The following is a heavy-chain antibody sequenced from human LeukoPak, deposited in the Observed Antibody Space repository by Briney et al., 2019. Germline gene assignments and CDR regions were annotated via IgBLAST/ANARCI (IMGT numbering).Heavy chain of an antibody. J-gene: IGHJ6*03. CDR3: ARGLIVGAAYYYYYMDV. Sequence: ASVKVSCKASGYTFTSYDINWVRQATGQGLEWMGWMNPNSGNTGYAQKFQGRVTMTRNTSISTAYMELSSLRSEDTAVYYCARGLIVGAAYYYYYMDVWGEGTTVTVSS. CDR1: GYTFTSYD. CDR2: MNPNSGNT. D-gene: IGHD1-26*01. V-gene: IGHV1-8*01.